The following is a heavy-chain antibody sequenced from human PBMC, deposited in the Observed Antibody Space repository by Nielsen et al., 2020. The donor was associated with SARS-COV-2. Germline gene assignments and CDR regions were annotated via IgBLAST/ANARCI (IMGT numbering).Heavy chain of an antibody. CDR2: ISSSGSTI. Sequence: GESLKISCTASGFTFSSYDMNWVRQAPGKGLEWLSYISSSGSTIYYADSVKGRFTISRDNSKNTLYLQMNSLRAEDTAVYYCAKGGGRVGLLDNWGQGTLVTVSS. CDR3: AKGGGRVGLLDN. D-gene: IGHD5/OR15-5a*01. V-gene: IGHV3-48*03. J-gene: IGHJ4*02. CDR1: GFTFSSYD.